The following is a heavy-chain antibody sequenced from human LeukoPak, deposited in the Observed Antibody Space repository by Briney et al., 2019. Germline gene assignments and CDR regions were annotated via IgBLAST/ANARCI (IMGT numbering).Heavy chain of an antibody. CDR3: ARDPLTITIVASFYS. CDR1: GFTFTSYS. J-gene: IGHJ5*01. CDR2: ISGNGAIT. Sequence: GGSLRLFCAASGFTFTSYSMNWVRQTPRKGLEWLAYISGNGAITYYADSVKGRFTISRDNARNSLYLQMNSLRAEDTAVYFCARDPLTITIVASFYSCGQGSLVTVSS. D-gene: IGHD3-3*01. V-gene: IGHV3-48*01.